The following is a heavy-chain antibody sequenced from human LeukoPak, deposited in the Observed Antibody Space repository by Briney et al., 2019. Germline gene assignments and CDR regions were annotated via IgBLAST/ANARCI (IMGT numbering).Heavy chain of an antibody. CDR1: GGSLSSSYSY. V-gene: IGHV4-39*07. J-gene: IGHJ3*01. CDR3: AKPSNYYGSATDAFDF. Sequence: SETLSLTCTVSGGSLSSSYSYWGWVRQPPGTGLEWLGNIYYSGSTYYNPSLKSRVTISVNTSKNHFSLKLNSVTAADTAVYYCAKPSNYYGSATDAFDFWGQGTMVTVSS. D-gene: IGHD3-10*01. CDR2: IYYSGST.